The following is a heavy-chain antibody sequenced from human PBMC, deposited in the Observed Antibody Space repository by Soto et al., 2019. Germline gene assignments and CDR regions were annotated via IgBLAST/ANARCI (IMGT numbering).Heavy chain of an antibody. CDR1: GFTFSSYS. Sequence: GGSLRLSCAASGFTFSSYSMNWVRQAPGKGLEWVSSISSSSSYIYYADSVKGRFTISRDNAKNSLYLQMNSLRAEDTVLYYCARALVVAGAIVGLTDYWGQGTLVTVSS. D-gene: IGHD2-15*01. CDR2: ISSSSSYI. V-gene: IGHV3-21*01. CDR3: ARALVVAGAIVGLTDY. J-gene: IGHJ4*02.